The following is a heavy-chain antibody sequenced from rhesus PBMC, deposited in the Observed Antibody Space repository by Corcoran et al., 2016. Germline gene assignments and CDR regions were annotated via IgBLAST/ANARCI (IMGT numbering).Heavy chain of an antibody. Sequence: QVRLQESGPGLVKPSETLSLTGAVFGGSFRSYWRNWIRQPPGKGLEWMGEINGYSGTTNYHPSLQIRVTISRDVSKTQFSLKLTSVTAADTAVYYCTSPIRYRFDVWGPGVLVSVSS. V-gene: IGHV4-80*01. CDR1: GGSFRSYW. D-gene: IGHD3-9*01. CDR3: TSPIRYRFDV. CDR2: INGYSGTT. J-gene: IGHJ5-1*01.